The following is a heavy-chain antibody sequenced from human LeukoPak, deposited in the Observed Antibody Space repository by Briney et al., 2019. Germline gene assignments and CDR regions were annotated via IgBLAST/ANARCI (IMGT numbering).Heavy chain of an antibody. D-gene: IGHD6-19*01. CDR1: GFVFNNYA. V-gene: IGHV3-9*01. CDR2: INWNSGSI. CDR3: AKDNRRHYTSGPNPDSLH. J-gene: IGHJ4*02. Sequence: GRSLRLSCAGSGFVFNNYAMHWVRQPPGKGLEWVSGINWNSGSIDYADSVKGRFTISRDNAKNSLHLQMNSLRVEDTAFYYCAKDNRRHYTSGPNPDSLHWGQGALVTVSS.